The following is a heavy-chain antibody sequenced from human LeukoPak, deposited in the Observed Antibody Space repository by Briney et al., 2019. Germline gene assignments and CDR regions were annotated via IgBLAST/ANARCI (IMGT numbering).Heavy chain of an antibody. V-gene: IGHV3-23*01. CDR3: AEDIVPDYGILTGRPPYYGMDV. J-gene: IGHJ6*02. D-gene: IGHD3-9*01. CDR1: GFTFSNYW. CDR2: ISCRGGSK. Sequence: GGSLRLSCAASGFTFSNYWMTWVRQAPGKGLEWVSAISCRGGSKYYADSVKGRFTISRDNSKNTLHLQMNSLRDEDPAIYYCAEDIVPDYGILTGRPPYYGMDVWGQGTTVTVSS.